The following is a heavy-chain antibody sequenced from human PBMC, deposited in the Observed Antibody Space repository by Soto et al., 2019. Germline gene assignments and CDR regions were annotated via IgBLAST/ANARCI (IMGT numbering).Heavy chain of an antibody. J-gene: IGHJ6*02. CDR2: INPSGGST. V-gene: IGHV1-46*01. Sequence: VSCKASGYTFTSYYMHWVRQAPGQGLEWMGIINPSGGSTSYAQKFQGRVTTTRDTSTSTVYMELSSLRSEDTAVYYCARDWREAGTTVVYYYYYGMDVWGQGTTVTVSS. D-gene: IGHD1-7*01. CDR3: ARDWREAGTTVVYYYYYGMDV. CDR1: GYTFTSYY.